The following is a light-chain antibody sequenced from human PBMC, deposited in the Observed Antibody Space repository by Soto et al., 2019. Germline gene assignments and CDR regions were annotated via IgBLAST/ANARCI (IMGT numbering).Light chain of an antibody. CDR2: EVN. CDR3: ASYAGGNYV. Sequence: QSVLTQPPSASGSPGPSVTISCPGTSSDVGGYNYVSWYQQHPGKAPELMIYEVNKRPSGVPDRFSGSKSGNTASLTVSWLQAEDETDYYCASYAGGNYVFGTGTKVTVL. J-gene: IGLJ1*01. V-gene: IGLV2-8*01. CDR1: SSDVGGYNY.